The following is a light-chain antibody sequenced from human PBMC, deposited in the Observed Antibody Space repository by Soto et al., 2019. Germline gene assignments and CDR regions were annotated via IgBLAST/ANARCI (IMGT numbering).Light chain of an antibody. CDR1: SSNIGAGYD. CDR2: DNS. J-gene: IGLJ1*01. CDR3: QSYDSSLSGSNYV. V-gene: IGLV1-40*01. Sequence: QSALTQPPSVSGAPGQRVTISCTGSSSNIGAGYDVHWYQQLPGTAPKLLIYDNSNRPSGVPDRFSGSKSGTSASLAITGLQAEDEADYYCQSYDSSLSGSNYVFGTGTQLTVL.